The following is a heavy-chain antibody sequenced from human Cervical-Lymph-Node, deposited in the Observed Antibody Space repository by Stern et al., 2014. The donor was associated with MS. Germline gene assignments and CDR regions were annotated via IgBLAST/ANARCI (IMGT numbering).Heavy chain of an antibody. V-gene: IGHV2-70*01. CDR3: ARIRTASSGWYGAFDI. D-gene: IGHD6-19*01. CDR2: IDWDDDK. CDR1: GFSLSTSGMC. Sequence: QVTLKESGPALVKPTQTLTLTCTFSGFSLSTSGMCMSWIRQPPGKALEWLAHIDWDDDKYYSTFLKTRLTISKDTSKNQVVLTMTNMDPVDTATYYCARIRTASSGWYGAFDIWGQGTMVTVSS. J-gene: IGHJ3*02.